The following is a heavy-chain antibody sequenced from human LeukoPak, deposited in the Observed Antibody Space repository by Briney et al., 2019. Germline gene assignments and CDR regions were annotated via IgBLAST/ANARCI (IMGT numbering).Heavy chain of an antibody. D-gene: IGHD3-16*02. CDR2: INHSGST. V-gene: IGHV4-34*01. CDR3: ARRVLWGVIA. CDR1: GGSFSGYY. J-gene: IGHJ5*02. Sequence: SETLSLTCAIYGGSFSGYYWSWIRQPPGKGLEWIGEINHSGSTNYNPSLKSRVTISVDTSKNQFSLKLSSVTAADTAVYYCARRVLWGVIAWGQGTLVTVSS.